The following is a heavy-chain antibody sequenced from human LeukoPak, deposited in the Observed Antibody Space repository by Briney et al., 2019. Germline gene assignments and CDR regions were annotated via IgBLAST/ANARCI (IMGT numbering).Heavy chain of an antibody. Sequence: SETLSLTCSVSGRSISHYYWNWLRQPAGKGLEWIGRIYASGSTNYNPSLKSRVTISMDKSKNHFSLNLKSVTAADTAVYYCARDFYGDDGHHPFDYWGQGIQVTVSS. CDR2: IYASGST. V-gene: IGHV4-4*07. J-gene: IGHJ4*02. D-gene: IGHD2/OR15-2a*01. CDR3: ARDFYGDDGHHPFDY. CDR1: GRSISHYY.